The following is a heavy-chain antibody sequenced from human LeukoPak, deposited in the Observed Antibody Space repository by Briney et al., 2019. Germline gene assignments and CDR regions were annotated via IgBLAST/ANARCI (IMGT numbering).Heavy chain of an antibody. CDR3: AKDLGLGGL. D-gene: IGHD3/OR15-3a*01. CDR2: ISGSGGST. Sequence: GGSLRLSCAASGFTVSSNYMSWVRQAPGKGLEWVSVISGSGGSTYYADSVKGRFTISRDNSKKTLYLQMNSLRAEDTAVYYCAKDLGLGGLWGQGTLVTVSS. CDR1: GFTVSSNY. V-gene: IGHV3-23*01. J-gene: IGHJ4*02.